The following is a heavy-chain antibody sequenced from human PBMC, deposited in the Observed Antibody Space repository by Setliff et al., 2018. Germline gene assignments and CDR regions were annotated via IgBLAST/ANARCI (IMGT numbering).Heavy chain of an antibody. D-gene: IGHD3-16*01. J-gene: IGHJ4*02. CDR3: ARGRLAWGIDY. CDR1: GYNFVSYD. CDR2: VNPNTGAT. V-gene: IGHV1-8*02. Sequence: ASVKVSCKTSGYNFVSYDIDWVRQAPGQGLEWMGWVNPNTGATGYAQKFQGRVIMTRSASLSSAYMELTNLTPDDTAVYFCARGRLAWGIDYWGQGTLVTVSS.